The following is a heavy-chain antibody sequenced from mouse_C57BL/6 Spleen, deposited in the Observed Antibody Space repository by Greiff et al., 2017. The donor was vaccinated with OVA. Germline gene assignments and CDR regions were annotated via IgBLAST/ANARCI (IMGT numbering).Heavy chain of an antibody. CDR1: GFTFSDYG. J-gene: IGHJ3*01. CDR3: ARAYYSPWFAY. CDR2: ISSGSSTI. V-gene: IGHV5-17*01. Sequence: EVQRVEPGGGLVKPGGSLKLSCAASGFTFSDYGMHWVRQAPEKGLEWVAYISSGSSTIYYADTVKGRFTISRDNAKNTLFLQMTSLRSEDTAMYYCARAYYSPWFAYWGQGTLVTVSA. D-gene: IGHD2-12*01.